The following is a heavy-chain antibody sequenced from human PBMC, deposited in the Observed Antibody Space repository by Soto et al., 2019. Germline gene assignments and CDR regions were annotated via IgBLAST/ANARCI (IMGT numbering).Heavy chain of an antibody. J-gene: IGHJ6*02. CDR1: GYTFTGYY. Sequence: QVQLVQSGAEVKKPGASVKVSCKASGYTFTGYYMHWVRQAPGQGLEWMGRINPNSGGTNYAQKFQGWVTMTRDTSISTAYMELSRLRSDDTDVYYCARGEGIGCSYAPDYYYGMDVWGQGTPVTVSS. D-gene: IGHD5-18*01. CDR3: ARGEGIGCSYAPDYYYGMDV. V-gene: IGHV1-2*04. CDR2: INPNSGGT.